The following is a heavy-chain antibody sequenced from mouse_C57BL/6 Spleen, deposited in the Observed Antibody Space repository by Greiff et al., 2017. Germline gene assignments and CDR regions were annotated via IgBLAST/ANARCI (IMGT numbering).Heavy chain of an antibody. D-gene: IGHD2-3*01. CDR3: ARGVTTWRAMDY. V-gene: IGHV5-17*01. J-gene: IGHJ4*01. Sequence: DVQLVESGGGLVKPGGSLKLSCAASGFTFSDYGMHWVRQAPEKGLEWVAYISSGSSTIYYADTVKGRFTISRDNAKNTLFLQMTSLRSEDTAMYYCARGVTTWRAMDYWGQGTSVTVSS. CDR1: GFTFSDYG. CDR2: ISSGSSTI.